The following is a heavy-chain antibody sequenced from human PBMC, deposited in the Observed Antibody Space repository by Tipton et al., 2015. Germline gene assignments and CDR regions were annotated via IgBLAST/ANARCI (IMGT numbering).Heavy chain of an antibody. CDR1: GGSFSGYY. J-gene: IGHJ5*02. CDR2: INYSGSL. D-gene: IGHD3-10*01. CDR3: ARGAGSWFDP. V-gene: IGHV4-34*01. Sequence: TLSLTCAVYGGSFSGYYWTWIRQPPGEGLEWIGEINYSGSLQDNPSPRSRVTMSIDTSKNQFSLNLSSVTAADTAVYYCARGAGSWFDPWGQGTLVTVSS.